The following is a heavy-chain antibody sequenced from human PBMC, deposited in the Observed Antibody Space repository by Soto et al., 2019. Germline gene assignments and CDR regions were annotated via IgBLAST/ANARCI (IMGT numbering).Heavy chain of an antibody. CDR3: AGETAAGSMYYFDY. CDR1: GGSISSYY. J-gene: IGHJ4*02. V-gene: IGHV4-59*01. D-gene: IGHD6-13*01. CDR2: IYYSGST. Sequence: SETLSLTCPVSGGSISSYYGSWIRQPPGKGLEWIGYIYYSGSTNYNPSLKSRVTISVDTSKNQFSLKLSSVTAADTAVYYCAGETAAGSMYYFDYWGQGTLVTVSS.